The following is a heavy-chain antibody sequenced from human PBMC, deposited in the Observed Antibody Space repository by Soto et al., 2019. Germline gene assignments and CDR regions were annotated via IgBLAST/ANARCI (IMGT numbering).Heavy chain of an antibody. CDR2: LTGSSSNT. D-gene: IGHD3-9*01. CDR3: ANGRATYGLLTHDY. V-gene: IGHV3-23*01. J-gene: IGHJ4*02. Sequence: HPGGSLRLSCAASGFSFRNYAMSWVRQAPGKGLEWISTLTGSSSNTYYADSVKGRFAISRDNSRNTLYLQMHSLTAEDTAVYYCANGRATYGLLTHDYWGQGTLVTAPQ. CDR1: GFSFRNYA.